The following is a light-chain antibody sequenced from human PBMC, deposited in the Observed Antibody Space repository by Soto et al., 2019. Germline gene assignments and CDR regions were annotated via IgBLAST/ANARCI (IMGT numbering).Light chain of an antibody. J-gene: IGKJ2*01. V-gene: IGKV1-39*01. Sequence: DIQMTQSPSSLSASVGDRVTITCRGSQSISSYLNWYQQKPGKAPKLLISGASNLQSGVPSRFSCSGSGTDFTLPISSLQPEDFATYYGQQSYSAPRTFGQGTKLEIK. CDR3: QQSYSAPRT. CDR2: GAS. CDR1: QSISSY.